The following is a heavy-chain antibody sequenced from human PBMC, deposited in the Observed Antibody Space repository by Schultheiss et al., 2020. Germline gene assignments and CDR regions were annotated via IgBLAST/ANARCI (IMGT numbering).Heavy chain of an antibody. CDR1: GFTFSSYG. CDR3: AREVTAYDYYDMDV. Sequence: GGSLRLSCAASGFTFSSYGMHWVRQAPGKGLEWVAVIWYDGSNKYYADSVKGRFTISRDNSKNTLYLQMNSLRAEDTDVYYCAREVTAYDYYDMDVGGQGTTVTVSS. J-gene: IGHJ6*02. CDR2: IWYDGSNK. V-gene: IGHV3-33*01. D-gene: IGHD5-18*01.